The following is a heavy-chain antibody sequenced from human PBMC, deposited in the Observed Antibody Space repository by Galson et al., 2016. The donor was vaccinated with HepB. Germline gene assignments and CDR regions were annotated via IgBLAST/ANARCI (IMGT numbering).Heavy chain of an antibody. V-gene: IGHV3-48*02. CDR3: ARVLFGSGSYWCLDV. CDR2: ISSNRGTP. CDR1: GFTFSSYT. D-gene: IGHD3-10*01. Sequence: SLRLSCAASGFTFSSYTMNWVRQAPGKGLEWVSYISSNRGTPYYADSVTGRFTVSRDNAKSSLYLQMNSLRDEDTAVYFCARVLFGSGSYWCLDVWGQGTTVTVSS. J-gene: IGHJ6*02.